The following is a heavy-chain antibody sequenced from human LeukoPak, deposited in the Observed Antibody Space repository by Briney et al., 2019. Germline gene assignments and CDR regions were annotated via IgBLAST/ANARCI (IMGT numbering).Heavy chain of an antibody. CDR1: GFTFSSYS. V-gene: IGHV3-21*01. J-gene: IGHJ6*04. Sequence: PGGSLRLSCAASGFTFSSYSMNWVRQAPGKGLEWVSSISSSSSYIYYADSVKGRFTISRDNAQDSLYLQMNSLRAEDTAVYYCARERDIVVVPAAMRGYYYYGMDVWGKGTTVTVSS. D-gene: IGHD2-2*01. CDR3: ARERDIVVVPAAMRGYYYYGMDV. CDR2: ISSSSSYI.